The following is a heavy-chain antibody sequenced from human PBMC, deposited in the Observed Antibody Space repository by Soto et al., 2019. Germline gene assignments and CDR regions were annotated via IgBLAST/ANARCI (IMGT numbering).Heavy chain of an antibody. J-gene: IGHJ3*02. CDR2: IYYSGST. CDR3: ARDGDTVTTPRGAFDI. CDR1: GGSISSYY. D-gene: IGHD4-17*01. V-gene: IGHV4-59*01. Sequence: QVQLQESGPGLVKPSETLSLTCTVSGGSISSYYWSWIRQPPGKGLEWIGYIYYSGSTNYNPSLKSRVTISVDTSKNQFSLKLSSVTAADTAVYYCARDGDTVTTPRGAFDIWGQGTMVTVSS.